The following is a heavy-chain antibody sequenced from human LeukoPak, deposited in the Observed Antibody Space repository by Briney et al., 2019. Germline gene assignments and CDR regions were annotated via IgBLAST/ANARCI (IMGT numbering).Heavy chain of an antibody. V-gene: IGHV3-53*01. Sequence: GESLRLSCAASGFTFSSYSMNWVRQAPGKGLEWVSVIFSGGSTYYADSVKGRFTISRDNSMNTLYLQMNSLRAEDTAVYYCARLERTGGNWGQGTLVTVSS. CDR1: GFTFSSYS. J-gene: IGHJ4*02. D-gene: IGHD4-23*01. CDR3: ARLERTGGN. CDR2: IFSGGST.